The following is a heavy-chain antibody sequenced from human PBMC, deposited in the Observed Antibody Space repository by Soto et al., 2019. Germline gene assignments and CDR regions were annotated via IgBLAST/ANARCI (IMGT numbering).Heavy chain of an antibody. V-gene: IGHV3-30*18. CDR2: VSFDGSHK. Sequence: QVQLVQSGGGVVQPGGSLRLSCAASRFTFSSYAIHWVRQAPGKGLEWVADVSFDGSHKTYAVPVRGRFTISRDNSKKTVYLQMNSLRAEDTALYYCAKLGDAVSGYFDFWGQGTQVAVSS. CDR1: RFTFSSYA. D-gene: IGHD3-3*01. CDR3: AKLGDAVSGYFDF. J-gene: IGHJ5*01.